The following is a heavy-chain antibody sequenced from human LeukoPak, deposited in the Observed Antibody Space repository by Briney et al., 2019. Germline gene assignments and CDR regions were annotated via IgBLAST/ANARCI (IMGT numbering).Heavy chain of an antibody. J-gene: IGHJ4*02. V-gene: IGHV3-33*01. D-gene: IGHD5-18*01. Sequence: GRSLRLSCAASGFTFSSYGMHWVRQAPGKGLEWVAVIWYDGSNKYYADSVKDRFTISRDNAKNSLYLQMNSLRAEDTAVYYCARAATGYNYGYYYWGQGTLLTVSS. CDR3: ARAATGYNYGYYY. CDR1: GFTFSSYG. CDR2: IWYDGSNK.